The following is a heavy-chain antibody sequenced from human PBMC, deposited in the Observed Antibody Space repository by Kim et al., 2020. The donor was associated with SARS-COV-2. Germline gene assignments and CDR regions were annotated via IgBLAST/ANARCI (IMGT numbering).Heavy chain of an antibody. J-gene: IGHJ4*02. V-gene: IGHV1-18*04. CDR1: GYTFSTFG. D-gene: IGHD3-3*02. CDR3: ARGYMTSFLSRVDY. CDR2: ISAHNGDT. Sequence: ASVKVSCRASGYTFSTFGIGWVRQAPGQGLEWVGWISAHNGDTNYAQNFQGRVTMTTDTPTTTAYMELRSLRSDDTAVYYCARGYMTSFLSRVDYWGQGALVAVSS.